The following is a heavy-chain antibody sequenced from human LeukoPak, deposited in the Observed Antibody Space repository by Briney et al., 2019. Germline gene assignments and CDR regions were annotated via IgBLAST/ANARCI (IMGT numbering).Heavy chain of an antibody. V-gene: IGHV3-53*01. Sequence: GGSLRLSCAASGFTVSSNYMSWVRQAPGKWLEWVSVIYSGGSTNYADSVKGRFTISRDNSKNSLYLQMNSLRAEDTAVYYCARRPEHDSSGYQLDYWGQGTLVTVSS. CDR2: IYSGGST. J-gene: IGHJ4*02. CDR3: ARRPEHDSSGYQLDY. D-gene: IGHD3-22*01. CDR1: GFTVSSNY.